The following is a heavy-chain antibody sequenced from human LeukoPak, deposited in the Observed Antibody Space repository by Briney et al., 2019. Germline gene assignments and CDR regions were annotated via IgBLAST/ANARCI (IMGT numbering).Heavy chain of an antibody. CDR3: ARLGGFGGSYYYNY. V-gene: IGHV4-34*01. Sequence: SETLSLTCAVYGGSFSGYYWSWIRQPPGKGLEWMGEINHSGSTNYNPSLKSRVTLSVDTSKNQFSLKLSSVTAADTAVYYCARLGGFGGSYYYNYWGQGTLVTVSS. CDR1: GGSFSGYY. D-gene: IGHD1-26*01. CDR2: INHSGST. J-gene: IGHJ4*02.